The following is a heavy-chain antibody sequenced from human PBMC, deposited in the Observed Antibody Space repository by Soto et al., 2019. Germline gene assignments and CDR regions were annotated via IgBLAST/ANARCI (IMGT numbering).Heavy chain of an antibody. Sequence: PSETLSLTCAVYAGSFSDNYWSWIRQPPGKGLEWIGEINQSGGTHYNPSLKSRVAISVDTSKNQFSLKLSSVTAADTAVYYCARGLNYCSSTTCAETRFDPWGQGTLVTVS. J-gene: IGHJ5*02. V-gene: IGHV4-34*01. CDR1: AGSFSDNY. CDR3: ARGLNYCSSTTCAETRFDP. D-gene: IGHD2-2*01. CDR2: INQSGGT.